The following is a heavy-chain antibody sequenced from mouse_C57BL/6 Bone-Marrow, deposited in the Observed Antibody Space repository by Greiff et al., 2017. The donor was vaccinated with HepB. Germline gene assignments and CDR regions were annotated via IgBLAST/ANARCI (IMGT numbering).Heavy chain of an antibody. D-gene: IGHD1-1*01. V-gene: IGHV1-55*01. J-gene: IGHJ4*01. CDR3: TRGDFYTGRSFYARDY. CDR2: IYPGSGST. CDR1: GYTFTSYW. Sequence: QVQLQQPGAELVKPGASVKMSCKASGYTFTSYWITWVKQRPGQGLEWIGDIYPGSGSTNYNEKFKSKATLTVDTSSSTAYMQLSSLTSEDSAVYYCTRGDFYTGRSFYARDYWGQETPSPVPP.